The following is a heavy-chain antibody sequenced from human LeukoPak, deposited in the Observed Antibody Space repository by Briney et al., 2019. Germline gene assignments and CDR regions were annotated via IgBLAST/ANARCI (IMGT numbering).Heavy chain of an antibody. CDR3: ARASYCSGGSCYSHLPDY. V-gene: IGHV6-1*01. Sequence: SQTLSLTCAISGDSVSSNSAAWNWIRQSPSRGLEWLGRTYYRSKWYNDYDTSMKSRITINPDTSRNQFSLQLNSVTAADTAVYYCARASYCSGGSCYSHLPDYWGQGTLVTVSS. D-gene: IGHD2-15*01. CDR2: TYYRSKWYN. CDR1: GDSVSSNSAA. J-gene: IGHJ4*02.